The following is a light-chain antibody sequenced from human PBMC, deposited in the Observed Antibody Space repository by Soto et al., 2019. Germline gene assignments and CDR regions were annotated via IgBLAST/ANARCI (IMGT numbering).Light chain of an antibody. CDR3: QQYIRWPLT. V-gene: IGKV3-15*01. CDR2: GAC. Sequence: EIVITRSPATLSVSPVERATLSCRPSQSFSINLACYQQKPGQAPSLLIYGACTRATGTPGRFSGSASGTEFTLTISSLQSEDFAVYYCQQYIRWPLTFGGGTKV. CDR1: QSFSIN. J-gene: IGKJ4*01.